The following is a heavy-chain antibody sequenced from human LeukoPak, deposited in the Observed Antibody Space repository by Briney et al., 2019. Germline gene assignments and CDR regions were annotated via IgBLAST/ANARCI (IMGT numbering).Heavy chain of an antibody. D-gene: IGHD6-19*01. V-gene: IGHV4-34*01. CDR3: ARDAGSGWFYYFDY. CDR2: INHSGST. Sequence: SETLSLTCAVYGGSFSGYYWSWIRQPPGKGLEWIGEINHSGSTNYNPSLKSRVTISVDTSKNQFSLKLSSVTAADTAVYYCARDAGSGWFYYFDYWGQGTLVTVSS. CDR1: GGSFSGYY. J-gene: IGHJ4*02.